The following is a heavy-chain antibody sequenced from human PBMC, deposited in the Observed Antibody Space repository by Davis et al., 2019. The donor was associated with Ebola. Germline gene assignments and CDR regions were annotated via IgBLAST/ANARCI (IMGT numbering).Heavy chain of an antibody. CDR1: GYTFTGYY. D-gene: IGHD7-27*01. CDR3: ARGPWGGGGYFDP. J-gene: IGHJ2*01. V-gene: IGHV1-2*02. CDR2: INPNSGGT. Sequence: ASVKVSCKASGYTFTGYYMHWVRQAPGQGLEWMGWINPNSGGTNYAQKFQGRITMTRDTSISTAYMELNRLTSDDTAVYYCARGPWGGGGYFDPWGRGTLVTVSS.